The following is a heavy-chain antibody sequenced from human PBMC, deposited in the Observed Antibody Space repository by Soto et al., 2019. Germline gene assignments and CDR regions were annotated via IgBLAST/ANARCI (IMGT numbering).Heavy chain of an antibody. J-gene: IGHJ6*02. CDR3: AREMGSGKYYYYYGMDV. D-gene: IGHD1-26*01. V-gene: IGHV3-21*01. CDR1: GFTFSSYS. Sequence: ESGGGLVKPGGSLRLSCAASGFTFSSYSMNWVRQAPGKGLEWVSSISSSSSYIYYADSVKGRFTISRDNAKNSLYLQMNSLRAEDTAVYYCAREMGSGKYYYYYGMDVWGQGTTVTVSS. CDR2: ISSSSSYI.